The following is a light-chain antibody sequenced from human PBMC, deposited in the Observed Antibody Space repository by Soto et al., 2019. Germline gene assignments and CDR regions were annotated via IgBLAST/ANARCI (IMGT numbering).Light chain of an antibody. Sequence: QSVLTQPPSVSGTPGQRVTISCSGSISNIGSNPVSWYQQVPGTAPKLLISNTDQRPSGVPDRFSGSKSVTSASLAISGLLSEDEADYYCVTWDDSLDGRLFGGGTKLTVL. CDR3: VTWDDSLDGRL. V-gene: IGLV1-44*01. CDR1: ISNIGSNP. CDR2: NTD. J-gene: IGLJ3*02.